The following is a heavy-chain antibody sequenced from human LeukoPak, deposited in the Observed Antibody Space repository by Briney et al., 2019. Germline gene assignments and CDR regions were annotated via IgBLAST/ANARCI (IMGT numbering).Heavy chain of an antibody. Sequence: SETLSLTCTVSGGSISSYYWSWIRQPPGTGLEWIGYIYYSGSTNYNPSLKSRVTISVDTSKNQFSLKLSSVTAADTAVYYCARDKGGLDAFDIWGQGTMVTVSS. CDR2: IYYSGST. D-gene: IGHD3/OR15-3a*01. J-gene: IGHJ3*02. CDR3: ARDKGGLDAFDI. CDR1: GGSISSYY. V-gene: IGHV4-59*01.